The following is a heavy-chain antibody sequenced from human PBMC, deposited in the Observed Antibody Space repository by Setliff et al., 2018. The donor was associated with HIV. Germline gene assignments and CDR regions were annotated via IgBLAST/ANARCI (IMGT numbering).Heavy chain of an antibody. V-gene: IGHV4-59*01. J-gene: IGHJ3*01. CDR2: IYHNGFA. D-gene: IGHD2-2*01. Sequence: PSETLSLTCTVSGGSISSDYWSWIRQPPGKGLEWTGNIYHNGFANYNPSLKSRLTISVDTSKNQVSLTLSSVTPADTAVYYCARHICGTTACYAVDVWGPGTMVTVSS. CDR3: ARHICGTTACYAVDV. CDR1: GGSISSDY.